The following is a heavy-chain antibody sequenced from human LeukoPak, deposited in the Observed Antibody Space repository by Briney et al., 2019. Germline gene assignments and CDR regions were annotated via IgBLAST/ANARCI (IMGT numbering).Heavy chain of an antibody. CDR1: GYTFTSYD. CDR2: MNPNSGNT. D-gene: IGHD3-3*01. V-gene: IGHV1-8*01. J-gene: IGHJ4*02. Sequence: ASVKVSCKASGYTFTSYDINWVRQATGQGLEWMGWMNPNSGNTGYAQKFQGRVTMTRNTSISTAYMELSSLRSEDTAVYYCARGSGFYSLEWLFPIDYWGKGTLVTVSS. CDR3: ARGSGFYSLEWLFPIDY.